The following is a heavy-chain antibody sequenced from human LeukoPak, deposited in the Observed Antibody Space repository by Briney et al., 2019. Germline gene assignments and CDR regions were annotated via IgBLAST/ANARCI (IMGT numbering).Heavy chain of an antibody. CDR3: AKCGVFWVAPYYFDY. V-gene: IGHV3-23*01. J-gene: IGHJ4*02. CDR2: ISGSGSST. Sequence: GGSLRLSCAASGFTFSSYAMSWVRQAPGKGLEWVSGISGSGSSTYYVDSVKGRFTISRDNSKNTLYLQMNSLRAEDTAVYYCAKCGVFWVAPYYFDYWGQGTLVTVSS. CDR1: GFTFSSYA. D-gene: IGHD3-16*01.